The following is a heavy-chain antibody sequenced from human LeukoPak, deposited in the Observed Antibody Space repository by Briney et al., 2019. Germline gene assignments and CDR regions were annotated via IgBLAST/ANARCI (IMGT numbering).Heavy chain of an antibody. V-gene: IGHV5-51*01. D-gene: IGHD3-10*01. CDR1: GYSFTSYW. Sequence: GESLKISCKGSGYSFTSYWIGWVRQMPGKGLEWMGIIYPGDSDTTYSPSFQGQVTISADKSISTAYVQWSSLKASDSAIYYCARRGRGASGFEDAFDIWGQGTMVTVSS. J-gene: IGHJ3*02. CDR3: ARRGRGASGFEDAFDI. CDR2: IYPGDSDT.